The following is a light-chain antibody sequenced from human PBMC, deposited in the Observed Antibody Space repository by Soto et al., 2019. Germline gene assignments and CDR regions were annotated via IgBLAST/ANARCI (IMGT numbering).Light chain of an antibody. CDR3: GTCDTSLSAWV. CDR1: TSNIGNAH. CDR2: DNN. J-gene: IGLJ3*02. Sequence: QSVLTQPPSVSAAPGQKVTISCSGSTSNIGNAHVSWYLHLPGTAPKLLIYDNNRRPSGIPDRLSGSKSGTSATLGITGLQTGHEADYYCGTCDTSLSAWVFGGGTKLTVL. V-gene: IGLV1-51*01.